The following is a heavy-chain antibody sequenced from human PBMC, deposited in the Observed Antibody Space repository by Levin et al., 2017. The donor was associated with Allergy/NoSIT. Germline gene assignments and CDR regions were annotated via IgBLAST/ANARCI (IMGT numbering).Heavy chain of an antibody. CDR1: GGSISSYY. V-gene: IGHV4-59*01. CDR2: IYYSGST. Sequence: SQTLSLTCTVSGGSISSYYWSWIRQPPGKGLEWIGYIYYSGSTNYNPSLKSRVTISVDTSKNQFSLKLSSVTAADTAVYYCARADRTYYYYYYMDVWGKGTTVTVSS. CDR3: ARADRTYYYYYYMDV. J-gene: IGHJ6*03.